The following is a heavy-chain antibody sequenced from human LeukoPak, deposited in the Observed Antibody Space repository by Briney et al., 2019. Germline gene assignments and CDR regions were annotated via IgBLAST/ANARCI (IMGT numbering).Heavy chain of an antibody. V-gene: IGHV4-34*01. Sequence: PSETLSLTCTVSGGSISSYYWSWIRQPPGKGLEWIGEINHSGSTSYNPSLKSRVTISVDTSKNQFSLKLSSVTAADTAVYYCARGHGDLSYWGQGTLVTVSS. D-gene: IGHD3-10*01. J-gene: IGHJ4*02. CDR3: ARGHGDLSY. CDR1: GGSISSYY. CDR2: INHSGST.